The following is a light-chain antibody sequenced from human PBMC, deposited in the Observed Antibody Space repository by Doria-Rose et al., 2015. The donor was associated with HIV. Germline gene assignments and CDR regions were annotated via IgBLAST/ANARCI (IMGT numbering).Light chain of an antibody. CDR3: HQYGTSWT. V-gene: IGKV3-20*01. J-gene: IGKJ1*01. CDR2: DGS. CDR1: QSFSSTY. Sequence: TQSPGTLSLSPGERATLSCRASQSFSSTYLAWYQQKPGQAPSLLIYDGSRKADGIPDRFSASECGTDFTLTINRLEPEDFALYYCHQYGTSWTFGQGTKVEI.